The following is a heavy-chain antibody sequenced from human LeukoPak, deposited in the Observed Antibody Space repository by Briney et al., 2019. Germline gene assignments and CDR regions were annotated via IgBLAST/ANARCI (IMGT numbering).Heavy chain of an antibody. Sequence: SETLSLTCTVSGVSISIYMWSWIRQPPGKGLEWIGYIYNSGSTNYNPSLKSRVTISVDTPKNQFSLKLSSVTAADTAVYYCARLGVAEPAWGQGTLVTVSS. CDR2: IYNSGST. CDR1: GVSISIYM. V-gene: IGHV4-59*08. CDR3: ARLGVAEPA. J-gene: IGHJ5*02. D-gene: IGHD2-2*01.